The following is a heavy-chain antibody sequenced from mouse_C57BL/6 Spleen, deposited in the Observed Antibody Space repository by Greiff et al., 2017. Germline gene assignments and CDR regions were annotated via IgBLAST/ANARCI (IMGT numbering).Heavy chain of an antibody. D-gene: IGHD2-5*01. V-gene: IGHV1-74*01. Sequence: QVQLQQPGAELVKPGASVTVSCKASGYTFTSCWMHWVKQRPGQGLEWIGRIHPSDSDTNYNQKLKSKATLTVDTSSSPAYMKFSSLTSEDSAVYYCVNSNPWYFDVWGTGTTVTVSS. CDR3: VNSNPWYFDV. CDR2: IHPSDSDT. CDR1: GYTFTSCW. J-gene: IGHJ1*03.